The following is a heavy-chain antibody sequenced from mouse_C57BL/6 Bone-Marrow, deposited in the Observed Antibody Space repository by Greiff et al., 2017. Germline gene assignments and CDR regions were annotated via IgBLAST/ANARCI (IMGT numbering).Heavy chain of an antibody. CDR1: GSTFTSYW. Sequence: VKLMESGAELVKPGASVKLSCKASGSTFTSYWMHWVQQRPGPGLEWIGLIPPTSGSTNYNEKFKSKATLTVDKSSSTAYMQLSSLTSEDSAVDYCARERWLRAWFAYWGQGTLVTVSA. J-gene: IGHJ3*01. CDR3: ARERWLRAWFAY. V-gene: IGHV1-64*01. D-gene: IGHD2-3*01. CDR2: IPPTSGST.